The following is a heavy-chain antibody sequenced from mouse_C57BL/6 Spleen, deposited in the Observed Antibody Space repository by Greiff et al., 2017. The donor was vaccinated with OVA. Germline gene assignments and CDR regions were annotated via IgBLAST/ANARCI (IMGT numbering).Heavy chain of an antibody. CDR3: ARSYYGSSYDYAMDY. J-gene: IGHJ4*01. V-gene: IGHV5-6*01. Sequence: EVQGVESGGDLVKPGGSLKLSCAASGFTFSSSGLSWVRQTPDKRLEWVATISSGGSYTYYPDSVKGRFTISRDNAKNTLYLQMSSLKSEDTAMYYCARSYYGSSYDYAMDYWGQGTSVTVSS. CDR1: GFTFSSSG. D-gene: IGHD1-1*01. CDR2: ISSGGSYT.